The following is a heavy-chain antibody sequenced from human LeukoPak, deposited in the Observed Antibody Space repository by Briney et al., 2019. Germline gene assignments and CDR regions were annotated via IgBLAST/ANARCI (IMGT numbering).Heavy chain of an antibody. V-gene: IGHV3-48*01. CDR2: ISSSSSTI. CDR3: ASVIIAAAGTGLDY. D-gene: IGHD6-13*01. CDR1: GFTFSSYS. Sequence: GGSLRLSCAASGFTFSSYSMNWVRQAPGKGLEWVSYISSSSSTIYYADSVKGRFTIPRDNAKNSLYLQMNSLRAEDTAVYYCASVIIAAAGTGLDYWGQGTLVTVSS. J-gene: IGHJ4*02.